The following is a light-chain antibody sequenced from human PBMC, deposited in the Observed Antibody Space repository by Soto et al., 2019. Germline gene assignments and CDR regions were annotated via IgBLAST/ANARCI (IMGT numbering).Light chain of an antibody. Sequence: ESVLQQSPATLSLSPGESATLSCRATRRVSSYLAWYQQKPGQAPRLLIYDASSRPTDIPARFSGSGSGTDFTLTISSLEPEDFALYYCQQRSNWPITFGQGTRLEI. CDR3: QQRSNWPIT. V-gene: IGKV3-11*01. J-gene: IGKJ5*01. CDR1: RRVSSY. CDR2: DAS.